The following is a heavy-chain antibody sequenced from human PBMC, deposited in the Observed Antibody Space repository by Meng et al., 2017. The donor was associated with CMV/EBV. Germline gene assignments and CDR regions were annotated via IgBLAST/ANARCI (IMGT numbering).Heavy chain of an antibody. CDR2: IRYDGSNK. D-gene: IGHD2-2*01. CDR1: GFTFSSYG. Sequence: GGSLRLSCAASGFTFSSYGMHWVRQAPGKGLEWVAFIRYDGSNKYYADSVKGRFTISRDNSKNTLYLQMNSLRAEDTAVYYCAKVASRPWEDSSWGDYRGQGTLVTVSS. V-gene: IGHV3-30*02. CDR3: AKVASRPWEDSSWGDY. J-gene: IGHJ4*02.